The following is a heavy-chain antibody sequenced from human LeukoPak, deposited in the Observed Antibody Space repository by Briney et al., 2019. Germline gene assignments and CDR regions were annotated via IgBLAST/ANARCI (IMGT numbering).Heavy chain of an antibody. CDR2: IIPIFGTA. V-gene: IGHV1-69*13. Sequence: GASVKVSSKASGGTFSSYAISWVRQAPGQGLEWMGGIIPIFGTANYAQKFQGRVTITADESTSTAYMELSSLRSEDTAVYYCATGDIVATIEESDAFDIWGQGTMVTVSS. CDR1: GGTFSSYA. D-gene: IGHD5-12*01. J-gene: IGHJ3*02. CDR3: ATGDIVATIEESDAFDI.